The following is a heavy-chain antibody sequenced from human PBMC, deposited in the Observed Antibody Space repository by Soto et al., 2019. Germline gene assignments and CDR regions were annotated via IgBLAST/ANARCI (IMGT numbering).Heavy chain of an antibody. D-gene: IGHD6-13*01. CDR1: GYTFTSYA. CDR2: INAGNGNT. CDR3: ARVPHFNTYSSSWNYYGMDV. V-gene: IGHV1-3*01. Sequence: SVKVSCKASGYTFTSYAMHWVRQAPGQRLEWMGWINAGNGNTKYSQKFQGRVTITRDTSASTAYMELSSLRSEDTAVYYCARVPHFNTYSSSWNYYGMDVSGQGTTVTVSS. J-gene: IGHJ6*02.